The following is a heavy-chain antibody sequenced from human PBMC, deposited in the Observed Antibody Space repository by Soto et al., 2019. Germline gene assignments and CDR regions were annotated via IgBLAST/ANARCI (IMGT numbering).Heavy chain of an antibody. CDR1: GFTFSSYG. CDR2: TWHDGTNK. CDR3: ARWGIATAGVDY. V-gene: IGHV3-33*01. D-gene: IGHD6-13*01. Sequence: QVQLVESGGGVVQPGRSLRLSCVASGFTFSSYGMHWVRQAPGKGLEWVAVTWHDGTNKYYADSVKGRFTISRDNSKNTLYLQMNSLRAEDTAVYYCARWGIATAGVDYWGQGTLVTVSS. J-gene: IGHJ4*02.